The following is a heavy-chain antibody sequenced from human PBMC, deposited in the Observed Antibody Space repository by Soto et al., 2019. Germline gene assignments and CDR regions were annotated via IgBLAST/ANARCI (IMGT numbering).Heavy chain of an antibody. Sequence: GSLRLSCAASGFTFSRYWMSWVRQXPGKGLEWVANIKQDGSEKWYVXXXKXXXXXXXXXXXXXXYLQMNSLRAEDTAVYYCAKPSQGALYYYGMDVWGQGTTVTVSS. CDR1: GFTFSRYW. J-gene: IGHJ6*02. V-gene: IGHV3-7*05. CDR3: AKPSQGALYYYGMDV. CDR2: IKQDGSEK.